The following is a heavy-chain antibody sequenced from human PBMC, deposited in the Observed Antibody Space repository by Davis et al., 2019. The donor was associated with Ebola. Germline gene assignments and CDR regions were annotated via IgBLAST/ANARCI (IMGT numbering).Heavy chain of an antibody. V-gene: IGHV3-30*03. D-gene: IGHD1-26*01. J-gene: IGHJ6*04. CDR1: GFTFSSYG. CDR3: AREKGDYYYYYGMDV. Sequence: GESLKISCAASGFTFSSYGMHWVRQAPGKGLEWVAVISYDGSNKYYADSVKGRFTISRDNSKNTLYLQMNSLRAEDTAVYYCAREKGDYYYYYGMDVWGKGTTVTVSS. CDR2: ISYDGSNK.